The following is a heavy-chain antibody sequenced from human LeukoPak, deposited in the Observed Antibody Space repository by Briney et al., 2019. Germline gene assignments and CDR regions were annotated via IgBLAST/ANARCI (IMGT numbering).Heavy chain of an antibody. CDR1: GYTFTNYY. J-gene: IGHJ4*02. Sequence: ASVTDSFMASGYTFTNYYMHWVRQPPGQGREWMGIINPSGGSTSYAQKFQGRVTMTRDTSTSTVYMELSSLRSEDTAVYYCAREGDNCSGGSCYWLDYWGQGTLVTVSS. CDR2: INPSGGST. D-gene: IGHD2-15*01. CDR3: AREGDNCSGGSCYWLDY. V-gene: IGHV1-46*01.